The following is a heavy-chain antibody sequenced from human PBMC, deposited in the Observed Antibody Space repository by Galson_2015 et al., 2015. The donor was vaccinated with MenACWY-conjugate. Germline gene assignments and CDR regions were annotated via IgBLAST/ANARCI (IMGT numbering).Heavy chain of an antibody. CDR2: IDPSDSYT. J-gene: IGHJ6*02. D-gene: IGHD2-2*01. CDR1: GYSFTSYW. Sequence: QSGAEVKKPGESLRISCKGSGYSFTSYWISWVRQMPGKGLEWMGRIDPSDSYTNYSPSFQGHVTISADKSISTAYLQWSSLKASDTAMYYCARRWVPAAPYYYYYGMDVWGQGTTVTVSS. CDR3: ARRWVPAAPYYYYYGMDV. V-gene: IGHV5-10-1*01.